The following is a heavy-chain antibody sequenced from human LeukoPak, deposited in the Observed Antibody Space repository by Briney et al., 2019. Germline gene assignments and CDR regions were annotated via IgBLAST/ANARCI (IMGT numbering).Heavy chain of an antibody. J-gene: IGHJ6*02. CDR2: IYPGDSDT. Sequence: GESLKISCKGSGYSFTSYWIGWVRQMPGKGLEWMGIIYPGDSDTRYSPSFQGQVTISADKSISTAYLQWSSLKASDTAMYYCARLNYGYSYGPYYYYYGMDVWGQGTTVTVSS. CDR3: ARLNYGYSYGPYYYYYGMDV. V-gene: IGHV5-51*01. D-gene: IGHD5-18*01. CDR1: GYSFTSYW.